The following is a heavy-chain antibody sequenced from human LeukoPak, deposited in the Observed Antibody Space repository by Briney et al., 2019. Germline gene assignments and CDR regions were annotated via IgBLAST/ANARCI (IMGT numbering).Heavy chain of an antibody. CDR2: IYSGGST. CDR1: GFTVSSNY. D-gene: IGHD1-26*01. V-gene: IGHV3-66*04. J-gene: IGHJ6*02. Sequence: GGSLRLSCAASGFTVSSNYMSWVRQAPGKGLEWVSVIYSGGSTYYAGSVKGRFTISRDNSKNTLYLQMNSLRAEDTAVYYCARRKVGATLRAYGMDVWGQGTTVTVSS. CDR3: ARRKVGATLRAYGMDV.